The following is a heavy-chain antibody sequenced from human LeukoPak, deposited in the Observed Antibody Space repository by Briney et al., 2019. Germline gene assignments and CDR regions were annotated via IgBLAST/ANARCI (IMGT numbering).Heavy chain of an antibody. CDR3: ARSYSSGWYYFDY. J-gene: IGHJ4*02. V-gene: IGHV4-34*01. Sequence: SETLSLTCAVYGGSFSGYYWSWIRQPPGKGLEWIGEINHSGSTNYNPSLKSRVTISVDTSKNQFSLKLSSVTAADTAVYYCARSYSSGWYYFDYWGQGTLVTVSS. D-gene: IGHD6-19*01. CDR2: INHSGST. CDR1: GGSFSGYY.